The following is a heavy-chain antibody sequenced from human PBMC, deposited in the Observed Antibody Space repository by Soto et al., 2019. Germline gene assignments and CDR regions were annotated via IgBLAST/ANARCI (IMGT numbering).Heavy chain of an antibody. D-gene: IGHD3-10*01. Sequence: GGSLRLSCSASGFTFSSYAMHWVRQAPGKGLEYVSAISSNGGSKYYADFVKGRFTISRDNSKNTLYLQMSSLRAEDTFVYYCAYASGRDSHDAFDIWGQGTMVTVSS. J-gene: IGHJ3*02. CDR1: GFTFSSYA. CDR3: AYASGRDSHDAFDI. V-gene: IGHV3-64D*06. CDR2: ISSNGGSK.